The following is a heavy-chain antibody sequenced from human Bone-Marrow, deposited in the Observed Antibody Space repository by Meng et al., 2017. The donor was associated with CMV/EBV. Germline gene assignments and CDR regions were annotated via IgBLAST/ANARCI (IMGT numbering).Heavy chain of an antibody. Sequence: AASGFTFSNYGMHWVRQDPGKGLEWVAVISYDGSNRYYADSVKGRFTISRDNSNSTLNLQMNSPRVEDTAVYYCAKDLAGTLRFDPWGQGTLVTVSS. CDR3: AKDLAGTLRFDP. CDR1: GFTFSNYG. J-gene: IGHJ5*02. V-gene: IGHV3-30*18. CDR2: ISYDGSNR. D-gene: IGHD1-14*01.